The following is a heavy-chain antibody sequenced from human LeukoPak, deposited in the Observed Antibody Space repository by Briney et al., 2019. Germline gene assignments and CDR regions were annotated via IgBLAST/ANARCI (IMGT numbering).Heavy chain of an antibody. Sequence: SVKVSCKASGGSFNSYVITWVRQAPGQGLEWMGMIIPILDVANFAQKSQGRVTITADKSTNTAHMELSSLRSEDTAVYYCTREGVYSPDPSSYHRDAFDIWGQGTVVTVSS. J-gene: IGHJ3*02. V-gene: IGHV1-69*04. CDR2: IIPILDVA. D-gene: IGHD3-16*02. CDR1: GGSFNSYV. CDR3: TREGVYSPDPSSYHRDAFDI.